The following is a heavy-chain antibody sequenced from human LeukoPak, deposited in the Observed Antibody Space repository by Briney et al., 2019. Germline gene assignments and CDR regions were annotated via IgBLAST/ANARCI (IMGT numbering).Heavy chain of an antibody. J-gene: IGHJ4*02. CDR3: ALRGAYDDRFDY. D-gene: IGHD5-12*01. V-gene: IGHV5-51*01. CDR2: IYPGDSDT. CDR1: GYSFNNYW. Sequence: GESLKISCRGSGYSFNNYWIAWVRQMPGKGLEWMGIIYPGDSDTRYNPSFQGQVTISADKSISIAYLQWSSLKASDTAMYYCALRGAYDDRFDYWGQGTVVTVSS.